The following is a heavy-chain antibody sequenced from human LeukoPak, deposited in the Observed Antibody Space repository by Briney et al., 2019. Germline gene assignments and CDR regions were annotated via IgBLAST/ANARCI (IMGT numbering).Heavy chain of an antibody. Sequence: KPAETLSLTCTVSGGSISSYQWSWIRQPPGKGLEWIGNIYYSGSANYNPSLKSRVTISVDTSKNQFSLKLRSVTAADTAVHYCARHDRSGYDSRGLFDYWGQGTLVTVSS. D-gene: IGHD5-12*01. J-gene: IGHJ4*02. CDR3: ARHDRSGYDSRGLFDY. CDR2: IYYSGSA. V-gene: IGHV4-59*08. CDR1: GGSISSYQ.